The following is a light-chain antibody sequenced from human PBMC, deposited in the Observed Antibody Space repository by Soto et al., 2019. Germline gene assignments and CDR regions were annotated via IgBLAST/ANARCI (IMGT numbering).Light chain of an antibody. CDR2: EDN. CDR3: QSYDTNSVV. J-gene: IGLJ2*01. V-gene: IGLV6-57*02. CDR1: SGSITSNY. Sequence: NFMLTQPHSLSGSPGKTITISCPGTSGSITSNYVQWYQQRQGSAPIIVIYEDNQRPSGVPDRFSGSIDRSSNSASLTISGLKTEDEADYYCQSYDTNSVVFGGGTKLTVL.